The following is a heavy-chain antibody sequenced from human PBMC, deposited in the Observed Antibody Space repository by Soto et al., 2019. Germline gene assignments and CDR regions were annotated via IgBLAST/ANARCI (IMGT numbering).Heavy chain of an antibody. CDR3: AREGASGFGMDV. Sequence: PSETLSLTCIVSGGSIRSYYWSWVRQPAGKPLEWIGRIYTSGSTNYNPSLKSRVSMSVDTSKNQLSLEATSVTAADTAVYYCAREGASGFGMDVWGQGTTVTVSS. J-gene: IGHJ6*02. D-gene: IGHD1-26*01. CDR1: GGSIRSYY. V-gene: IGHV4-4*07. CDR2: IYTSGST.